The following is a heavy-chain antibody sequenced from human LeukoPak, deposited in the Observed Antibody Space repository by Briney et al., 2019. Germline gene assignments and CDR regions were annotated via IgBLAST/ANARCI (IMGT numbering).Heavy chain of an antibody. CDR1: GFTFSSHD. CDR2: ISYDGGKK. V-gene: IGHV3-30*18. J-gene: IGHJ4*02. CDR3: AKDRSKGSYGDDFDF. Sequence: GGSLRLSCAASGFTFSSHDMHWVRQAPGKGLEWVAIISYDGGKKDYADSVKGRFTISRDNSKNTLYLQMNSLRPEDTAVYYCAKDRSKGSYGDDFDFWGQGTLVTVSS. D-gene: IGHD1-26*01.